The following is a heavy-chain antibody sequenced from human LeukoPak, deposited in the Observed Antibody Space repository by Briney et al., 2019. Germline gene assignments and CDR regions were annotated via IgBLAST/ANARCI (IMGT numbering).Heavy chain of an antibody. J-gene: IGHJ4*02. D-gene: IGHD1-26*01. Sequence: GGSLRPSCAASGFTLSSYSMNWVRQAPGKGLEWVSSISSSSSYIYYADSVKGRFTISRDNAKNSLYLQMNSLRADDTAVYFCATEVSGSYSASDYWGQGTPVTVSA. V-gene: IGHV3-21*04. CDR1: GFTLSSYS. CDR2: ISSSSSYI. CDR3: ATEVSGSYSASDY.